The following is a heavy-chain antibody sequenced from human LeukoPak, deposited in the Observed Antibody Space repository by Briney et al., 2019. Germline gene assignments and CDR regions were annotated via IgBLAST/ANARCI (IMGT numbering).Heavy chain of an antibody. Sequence: TSETLSLTCTVSGGSISSSYNYWGWIRQPPGKGLEWIGSIYYSGSTYYNPSLKSRVTISVDRSKNQLSLKLSSVTAADTAVYYCARHRPRGDLHPFDYRGQGTLVTVSS. CDR1: GGSISSSYNY. D-gene: IGHD3-10*01. CDR3: ARHRPRGDLHPFDY. CDR2: IYYSGST. V-gene: IGHV4-39*01. J-gene: IGHJ4*02.